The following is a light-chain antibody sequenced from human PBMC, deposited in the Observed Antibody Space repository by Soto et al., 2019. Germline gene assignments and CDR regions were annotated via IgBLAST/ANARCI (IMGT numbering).Light chain of an antibody. CDR2: EVT. Sequence: QSALTQPASVSGSPGQSIAISCTGTFSDVGGYDYVSWYQQHPDKAPKLMIYEVTKRPTGVSNRFSGCKSGNTASLTISGLKPGEGAANYCSSHPSGSTRLFGRGAKVT. J-gene: IGLJ1*01. CDR3: SSHPSGSTRL. CDR1: FSDVGGYDY. V-gene: IGLV2-14*01.